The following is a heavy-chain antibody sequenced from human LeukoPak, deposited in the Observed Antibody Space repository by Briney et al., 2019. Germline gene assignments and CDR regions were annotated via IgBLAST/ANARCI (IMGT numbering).Heavy chain of an antibody. V-gene: IGHV4-34*01. CDR1: GESFTDHH. CDR3: AGGPDSRKTGY. J-gene: IGHJ4*02. D-gene: IGHD1-14*01. Sequence: PSETLSLTCDIHGESFTDHHLSWIRQPPGKGLEWIGEISHDEGTNYNPSLKSRVTISLDTSKNQFSLKLTSVTAADTAVYYCAGGPDSRKTGYWGPGTLVTVSS. CDR2: ISHDEGT.